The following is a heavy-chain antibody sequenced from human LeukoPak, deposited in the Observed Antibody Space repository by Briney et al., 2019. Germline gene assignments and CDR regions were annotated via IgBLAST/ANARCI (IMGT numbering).Heavy chain of an antibody. V-gene: IGHV3-7*03. CDR3: ARGVYYDFWSGYSSNWFDP. CDR2: IMEDGSER. J-gene: IGHJ5*02. CDR1: AFIFSGHW. D-gene: IGHD3-3*01. Sequence: GGSLRLSCEGSAFIFSGHWMNWVRQTPGKGLEWVASIMEDGSERQYVDSVKGRFSISRDNTKGSLFLQLNSLRAEDTAVYYCARGVYYDFWSGYSSNWFDPWGQGTLVTVSS.